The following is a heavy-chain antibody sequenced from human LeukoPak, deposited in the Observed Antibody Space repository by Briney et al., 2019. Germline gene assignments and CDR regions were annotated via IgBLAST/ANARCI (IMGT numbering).Heavy chain of an antibody. J-gene: IGHJ4*02. V-gene: IGHV1-69*13. CDR1: GGTFSSYA. D-gene: IGHD3-22*01. CDR2: IIPIFGTA. Sequence: ASVKVSCEASGGTFSSYAISWVRQAPGQGLEWMGGIIPIFGTANYAQKFQGRVTITADESTSTAYMELSSLRSEDTAVYYCARDRRGYYDSSGYYNTFDYWGQGTLVTVSS. CDR3: ARDRRGYYDSSGYYNTFDY.